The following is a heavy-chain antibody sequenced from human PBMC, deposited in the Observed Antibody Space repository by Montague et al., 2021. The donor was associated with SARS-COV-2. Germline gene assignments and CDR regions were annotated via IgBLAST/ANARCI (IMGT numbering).Heavy chain of an antibody. V-gene: IGHV2-70*11. D-gene: IGHD6-13*01. CDR1: GFSLRTSGMC. CDR2: IDWDDDK. CDR3: ARILVAAAGSPFDP. Sequence: PALVKPTQTLTLTCTFSGFSLRTSGMCVSWIRQPPGKALEWLARIDWDDDKYYSTSLKTRLTISKATSKNQVVLTMTNMDPVDTATYYCARILVAAAGSPFDPWGQGTLVTVSS. J-gene: IGHJ5*02.